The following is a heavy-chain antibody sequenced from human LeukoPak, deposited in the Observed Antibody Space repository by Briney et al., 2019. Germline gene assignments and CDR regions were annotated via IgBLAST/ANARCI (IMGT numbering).Heavy chain of an antibody. Sequence: GGSLRLSCAASGFTFSSYAMSWVRQAPGKGLEWVSAISGSGGSTYYADSVKGRFTISRDNSKNTLYLQMNSLRAEVTAVYYCASPGGESGYSSSWFDAFDIWGQGKMVTVSS. CDR2: ISGSGGST. CDR3: ASPGGESGYSSSWFDAFDI. J-gene: IGHJ3*02. V-gene: IGHV3-23*01. CDR1: GFTFSSYA. D-gene: IGHD6-13*01.